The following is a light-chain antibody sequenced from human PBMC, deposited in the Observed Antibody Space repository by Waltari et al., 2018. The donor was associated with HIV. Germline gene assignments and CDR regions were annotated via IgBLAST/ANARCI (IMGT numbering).Light chain of an antibody. CDR2: EVS. V-gene: IGLV2-8*01. J-gene: IGLJ3*02. Sequence: QSALTQPPSASGSPGQSVTISCTGTSSDVGGYNYVSWYQQHPGKAPQLMIYEVSKRPSGVPDCFAGSKSGNTASLTGSGLQAEDEADYYCSSYAGSNNLVFGGGTKLTVL. CDR3: SSYAGSNNLV. CDR1: SSDVGGYNY.